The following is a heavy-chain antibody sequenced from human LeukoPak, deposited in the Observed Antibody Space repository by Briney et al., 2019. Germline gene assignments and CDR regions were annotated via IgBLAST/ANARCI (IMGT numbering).Heavy chain of an antibody. Sequence: SDTLSLICALYGGSFNAYYWRCIRQPPGKALVCIGEIDHSGSTNYNPSLKSRVTISVDTSKNQFSLKLNSVTDADTAVYYCARGERNPSAANWFDPWGQGTLVTVSS. CDR2: IDHSGST. CDR3: ARGERNPSAANWFDP. V-gene: IGHV4-34*01. D-gene: IGHD6-13*01. J-gene: IGHJ5*02. CDR1: GGSFNAYY.